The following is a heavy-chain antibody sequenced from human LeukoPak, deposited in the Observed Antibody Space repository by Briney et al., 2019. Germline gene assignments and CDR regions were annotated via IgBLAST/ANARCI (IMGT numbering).Heavy chain of an antibody. CDR3: ASLAYGYINN. CDR2: ISGSSKHV. V-gene: IGHV3-21*01. CDR1: GFTFSSYA. D-gene: IGHD3-16*01. Sequence: GGSLRLSCAASGFTFSSYAMSWVRQAPGKGLEWVSSISGSSKHVYYGDLVKGRFTISRDNARNSLYLQMDSLRAEDTAVYYCASLAYGYINNWGQGTLVTVSS. J-gene: IGHJ4*02.